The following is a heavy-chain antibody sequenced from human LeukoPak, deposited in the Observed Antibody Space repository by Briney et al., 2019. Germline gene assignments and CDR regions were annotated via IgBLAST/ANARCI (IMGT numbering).Heavy chain of an antibody. CDR3: AKVFVTALYDSSGYHAFDN. V-gene: IGHV3-23*01. D-gene: IGHD3-22*01. CDR1: GFTFSSYA. J-gene: IGHJ3*02. Sequence: PGGSLRLSCAASGFTFSSYAMSWVRQAPGKGLEWVSAISGSGGSTYYADSVKGRFTISRDNSKNTLYLQMNSLRAEDMALYYCAKVFVTALYDSSGYHAFDNWGQVTMVTVSS. CDR2: ISGSGGST.